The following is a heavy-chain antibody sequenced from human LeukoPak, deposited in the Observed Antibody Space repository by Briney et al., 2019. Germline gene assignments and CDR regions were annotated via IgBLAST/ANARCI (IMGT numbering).Heavy chain of an antibody. V-gene: IGHV4-4*02. CDR1: GGSISSSNW. Sequence: SETLSLTCAVSGGSISSSNWWTWVRQPPGKGLEWIGELYHSGSTNYNPSLKSRVSISVDKSKTQFSLNLISVTAADTAVYYCAREYSGYDYLDYWGPGTLVTVAS. J-gene: IGHJ4*02. D-gene: IGHD5-12*01. CDR3: AREYSGYDYLDY. CDR2: LYHSGST.